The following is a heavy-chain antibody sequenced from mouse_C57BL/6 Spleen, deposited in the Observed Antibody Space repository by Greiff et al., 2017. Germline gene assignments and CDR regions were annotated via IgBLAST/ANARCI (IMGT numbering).Heavy chain of an antibody. V-gene: IGHV3-8*01. CDR2: ISYCGST. CDR3: ARLGSNYDHCDY. J-gene: IGHJ2*01. CDR1: GYSITSDY. D-gene: IGHD2-5*01. Sequence: EVQRVESGPGLAKPSQTLSLTCSVTGYSITSDYWNWFRKFPGHKLEYMGYISYCGSTYYNPSLKSRISITRGTSKNQYYLQLNSVTTEDTATYYCARLGSNYDHCDYWGQGTTLTVSS.